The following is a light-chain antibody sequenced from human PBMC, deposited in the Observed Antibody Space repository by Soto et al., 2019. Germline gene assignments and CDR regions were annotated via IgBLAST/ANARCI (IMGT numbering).Light chain of an antibody. CDR3: AAWDDSLNGVV. CDR1: SSNIGSNT. J-gene: IGLJ2*01. V-gene: IGLV1-44*01. Sequence: QSVLTQPPSASGTPGQRVTISCSGSSSNIGSNTVNWYQQLPGTAPKLLIYSNNQRPSGVPDRFSGSKSGTSASLAISGLQSEDGADYYCAAWDDSLNGVVFGGGTKLIVL. CDR2: SNN.